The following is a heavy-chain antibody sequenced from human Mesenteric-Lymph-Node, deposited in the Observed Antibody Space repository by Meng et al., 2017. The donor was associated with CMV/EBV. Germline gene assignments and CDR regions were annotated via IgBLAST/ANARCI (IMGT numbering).Heavy chain of an antibody. CDR2: INPDSGGT. Sequence: KVSCKASGYTFIDYYVNWVRQAPGQGLKWMGWINPDSGGTKYAQKFQGRVTMSRDTSISTAYMEVSRLTSDDTAVYYCARGATSVDYWGQGTLVTVSS. CDR1: GYTFIDYY. CDR3: ARGATSVDY. V-gene: IGHV1-2*02. D-gene: IGHD3-10*01. J-gene: IGHJ4*02.